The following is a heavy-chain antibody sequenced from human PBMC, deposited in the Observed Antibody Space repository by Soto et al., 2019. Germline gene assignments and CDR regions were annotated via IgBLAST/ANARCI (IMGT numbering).Heavy chain of an antibody. Sequence: EVQLVESGGGLVKPGGSLRLSCAASGFTFSNAWMSWVRQAPGKGLEWVGRIKSKTDGGTTDYAAPVKGRFTISRDDSKNTLYLQMNSLKTEDTAVYYCTISYYYGSGSYYGSFDYWGQGTLVTVSS. V-gene: IGHV3-15*01. CDR3: TISYYYGSGSYYGSFDY. J-gene: IGHJ4*02. D-gene: IGHD3-10*01. CDR2: IKSKTDGGTT. CDR1: GFTFSNAW.